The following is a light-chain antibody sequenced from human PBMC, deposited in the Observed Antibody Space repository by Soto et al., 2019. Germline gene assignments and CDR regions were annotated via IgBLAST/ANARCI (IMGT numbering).Light chain of an antibody. CDR1: RSNIGSNT. CDR2: TNN. CDR3: AAWDDSRNGPV. Sequence: QPVLTQPPSTSGTPGQRVTISCSGSRSNIGSNTVNWYQQLPGTAPKLLIHTNNQWPSGVPDRFSGSKSGTSASLAIGGLQSEDEADYYCAAWDDSRNGPVFGGGTKLTVL. V-gene: IGLV1-44*01. J-gene: IGLJ3*02.